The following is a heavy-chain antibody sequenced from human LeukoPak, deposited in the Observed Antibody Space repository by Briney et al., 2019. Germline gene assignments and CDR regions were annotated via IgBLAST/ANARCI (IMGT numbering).Heavy chain of an antibody. J-gene: IGHJ3*02. CDR2: IYYSGST. CDR3: ARSRYCSGGSCYEQNAFDI. D-gene: IGHD2-15*01. Sequence: SETLSLTCTVSGGSISSSSYYWGWIRQPPGKGLEWNVSIYYSGSTYYNPSLKSRVTISVDTSKNQLSLKLSSVTAADTAVYYCARSRYCSGGSCYEQNAFDIWGQGTMVTVSS. V-gene: IGHV4-39*01. CDR1: GGSISSSSYY.